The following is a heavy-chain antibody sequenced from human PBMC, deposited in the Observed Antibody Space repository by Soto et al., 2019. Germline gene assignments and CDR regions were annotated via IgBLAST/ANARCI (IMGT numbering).Heavy chain of an antibody. CDR2: MNPNSGNT. CDR3: ARDVVTTFRDGNYGMDV. J-gene: IGHJ6*02. D-gene: IGHD4-4*01. V-gene: IGHV1-8*01. Sequence: GASVKVSCKASGYTFTSYDINWVRQATGQGLEWMGWMNPNSGNTGYAQKFQGRVTMTRNTSISTAYMELSSLRSEDTAVYYCARDVVTTFRDGNYGMDVWGQGTTVTVSS. CDR1: GYTFTSYD.